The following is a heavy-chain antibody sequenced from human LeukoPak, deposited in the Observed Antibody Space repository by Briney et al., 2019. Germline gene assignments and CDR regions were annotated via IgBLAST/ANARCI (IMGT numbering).Heavy chain of an antibody. CDR1: GFSFSTHA. V-gene: IGHV3-23*01. Sequence: GGSLRLSCAASGFSFSTHAMGWVRQAPGKGLEWVSVISGSGDNTYQADSVKGRFIISRDNSNNTLSVQMNSLRAEDTAVYYCAKNPDYDILTGTSFDYWGQGALVTVSS. J-gene: IGHJ4*02. CDR3: AKNPDYDILTGTSFDY. D-gene: IGHD3-9*01. CDR2: ISGSGDNT.